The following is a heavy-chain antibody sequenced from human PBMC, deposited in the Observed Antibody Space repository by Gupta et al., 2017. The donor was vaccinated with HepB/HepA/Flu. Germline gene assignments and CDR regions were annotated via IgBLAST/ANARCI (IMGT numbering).Heavy chain of an antibody. CDR3: AGDPPAIAAARDYYYYGMDV. CDR1: GFTFSSYG. D-gene: IGHD6-13*01. J-gene: IGHJ6*02. V-gene: IGHV3-33*01. Sequence: QVQLVESGGGVVQPGRSLRLSCAASGFTFSSYGMHWVRQAPGKGLEWVAVIWYDGSNKYYADSVKGRVTISRDNSKNTLYLQMNSLRAEDTAVYYCAGDPPAIAAARDYYYYGMDVWGQGTTVTVSS. CDR2: IWYDGSNK.